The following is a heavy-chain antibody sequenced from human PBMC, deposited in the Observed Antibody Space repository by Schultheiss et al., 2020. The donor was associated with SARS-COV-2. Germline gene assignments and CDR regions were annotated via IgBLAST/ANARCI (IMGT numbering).Heavy chain of an antibody. V-gene: IGHV3-33*01. D-gene: IGHD1-26*01. J-gene: IGHJ4*02. CDR1: GFTFSSYG. CDR2: IWYDGSNK. Sequence: GGSLRLSCAASGFTFSSYGMHWVRQAPGKGLEWVAVIWYDGSNKYYADSVKGRFTISRDNSKNTLYLQMNSLRAEDTAVYYCARDRTLSGSYPYYFDYWGQGTLVTVSS. CDR3: ARDRTLSGSYPYYFDY.